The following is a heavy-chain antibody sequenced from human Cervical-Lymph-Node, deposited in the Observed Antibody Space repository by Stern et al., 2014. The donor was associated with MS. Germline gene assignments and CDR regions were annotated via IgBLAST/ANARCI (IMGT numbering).Heavy chain of an antibody. CDR3: TTAVTPSPFDY. CDR2: LKSKTDGGTT. Sequence: VQLVESGGGLVKPGGSLRLSCAASGFSFTNAWMSWVRQAPGKGLEWVGRLKSKTDGGTTDYAAPVKGRFTISRDDSKNTLYLQINSLKTEDTAVYYCTTAVTPSPFDYWGQGTLVTVSS. CDR1: GFSFTNAW. V-gene: IGHV3-15*01. D-gene: IGHD4-17*01. J-gene: IGHJ4*02.